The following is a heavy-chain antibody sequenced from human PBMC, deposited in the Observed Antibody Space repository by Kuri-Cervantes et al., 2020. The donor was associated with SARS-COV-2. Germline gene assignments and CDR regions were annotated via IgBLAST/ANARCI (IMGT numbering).Heavy chain of an antibody. CDR3: ARSGYYSRGVTYYYMDV. Sequence: SQTLSFTCAVYGGSFSGYYWSWIRQPPGKGLEWIGEINHSGSTNYNPSLKSRVTISVDTSKNQFSLKLSSVTAADSAVYYCARSGYYSRGVTYYYMDVWDKGTTVTVSS. V-gene: IGHV4-34*01. J-gene: IGHJ6*03. CDR1: GGSFSGYY. CDR2: INHSGST. D-gene: IGHD3-22*01.